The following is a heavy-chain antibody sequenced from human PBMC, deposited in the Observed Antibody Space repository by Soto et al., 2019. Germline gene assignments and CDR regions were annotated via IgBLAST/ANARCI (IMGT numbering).Heavy chain of an antibody. Sequence: QVQLVESGGGVVQPGRSLRLSCAASGFTFSSYGMHWVRQAPGKGLEWVAVISYDGSNKYYADSVKGRFTISRDNSKNTLYLKMNSLRAEDTAVYYCAKDGAAGYWGQGTLVTVSS. CDR1: GFTFSSYG. D-gene: IGHD2-15*01. CDR3: AKDGAAGY. CDR2: ISYDGSNK. V-gene: IGHV3-30*18. J-gene: IGHJ4*02.